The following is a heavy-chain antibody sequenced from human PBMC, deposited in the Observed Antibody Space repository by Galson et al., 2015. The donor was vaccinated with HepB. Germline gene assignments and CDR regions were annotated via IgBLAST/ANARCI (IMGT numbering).Heavy chain of an antibody. D-gene: IGHD3-10*01. CDR1: GFTSSSYW. CDR3: AKVSHPWTYYYGSNSYIDS. CDR2: IKQDGSEK. Sequence: SLRLSCAASGFTSSSYWMSWVRQAPGKGLEWVANIKQDGSEKYYVVSVKGRFTISRDNAKNSLNLQLKSLSSEDTAVYFCAKVSHPWTYYYGSNSYIDSWGQGTVVTVSS. V-gene: IGHV3-7*01. J-gene: IGHJ3*01.